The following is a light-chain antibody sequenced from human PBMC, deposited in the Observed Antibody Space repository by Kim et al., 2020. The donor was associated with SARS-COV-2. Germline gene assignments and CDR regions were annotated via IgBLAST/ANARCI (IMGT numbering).Light chain of an antibody. Sequence: SALTQPASVSGSPGQSITISCTGTSSDVGGHAFVSWYQQHPGKAPKLIIYEVDKRPSGVSDRFSGSKSGNTASLTVSGLQAEDEADYFCCSYAGTYTYVLFGGGTQLTVL. J-gene: IGLJ3*02. CDR2: EVD. CDR3: CSYAGTYTYVL. V-gene: IGLV2-23*02. CDR1: SSDVGGHAF.